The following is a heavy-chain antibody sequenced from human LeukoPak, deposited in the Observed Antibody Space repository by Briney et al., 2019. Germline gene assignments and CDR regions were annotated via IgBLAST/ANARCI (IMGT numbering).Heavy chain of an antibody. J-gene: IGHJ3*02. CDR1: GFTFSSYW. V-gene: IGHV3-7*01. CDR3: ARDGWDYYDSSGYSGASFDI. D-gene: IGHD3-22*01. Sequence: GGSLRLSCAASGFTFSSYWMSWVRQAPGKGLEWVANIKQDGSEKYYVDSVKGRFTISRDNAKNSLYLQMNSLRAEDTAVYYCARDGWDYYDSSGYSGASFDIWGQGTMVTVSS. CDR2: IKQDGSEK.